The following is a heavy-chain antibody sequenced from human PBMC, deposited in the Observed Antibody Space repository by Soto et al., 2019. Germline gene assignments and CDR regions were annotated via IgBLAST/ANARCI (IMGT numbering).Heavy chain of an antibody. CDR2: INPSGGST. V-gene: IGHV1-46*01. J-gene: IGHJ4*02. CDR1: GYTFTSYY. CDR3: AREMAYYYDSSGYYRVFDY. Sequence: ASVKVSCKASGYTFTSYYMHWVRQAPGQVLEWMGIINPSGGSTSYAQKFQGRVTMTRDTSTSTVYMELSSLRSEDTAVYYCAREMAYYYDSSGYYRVFDYWGQGTLVTVSS. D-gene: IGHD3-22*01.